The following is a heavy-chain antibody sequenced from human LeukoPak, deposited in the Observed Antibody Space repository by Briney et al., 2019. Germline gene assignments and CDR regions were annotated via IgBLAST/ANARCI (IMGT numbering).Heavy chain of an antibody. Sequence: GASVKVSCKASGYTFTGYYMHWVRQAPGQGLEWMGWINPNSGGTNYAQKFQGRVTMTRDTSISTAYMELSRLRSDDTAVYYCARDKSSSWYWWFDPWGQGTLVTVSS. J-gene: IGHJ5*02. D-gene: IGHD6-13*01. CDR3: ARDKSSSWYWWFDP. CDR2: INPNSGGT. CDR1: GYTFTGYY. V-gene: IGHV1-2*02.